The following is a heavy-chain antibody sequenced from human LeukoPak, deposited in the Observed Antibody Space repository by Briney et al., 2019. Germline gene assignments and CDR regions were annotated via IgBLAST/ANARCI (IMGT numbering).Heavy chain of an antibody. D-gene: IGHD2-2*01. Sequence: GESLKISCKGSGYSFTNYWIGWVRQMPGKGLEWTGLIFPDDSDTRRNPSFQGQVTISADKSISTAYLQWSSLKASDTAFYYCARLDASGYAFDIWGQGTMVTVSS. CDR1: GYSFTNYW. V-gene: IGHV5-51*01. J-gene: IGHJ3*02. CDR3: ARLDASGYAFDI. CDR2: IFPDDSDT.